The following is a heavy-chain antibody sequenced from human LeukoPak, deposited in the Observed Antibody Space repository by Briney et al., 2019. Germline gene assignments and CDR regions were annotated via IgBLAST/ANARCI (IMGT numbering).Heavy chain of an antibody. Sequence: SVKVSCKASGGTLSSYAISWVRQAPGQGLEWMGGIIPIFGTANYAQKFQGRVTITADESTSTAYMELSSLRSEDTAVYYCARDRYSSSSGVYYFDYWGQGTLVTVSS. CDR2: IIPIFGTA. CDR1: GGTLSSYA. CDR3: ARDRYSSSSGVYYFDY. V-gene: IGHV1-69*13. J-gene: IGHJ4*02. D-gene: IGHD6-6*01.